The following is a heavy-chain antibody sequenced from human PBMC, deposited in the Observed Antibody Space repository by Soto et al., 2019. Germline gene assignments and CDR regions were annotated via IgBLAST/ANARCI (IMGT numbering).Heavy chain of an antibody. Sequence: GGSLRLSCAASGFTFSSYGMHWVRQAPGKGLEWVAVIWYDGSNKYYADSVKGRFTISRDNSKNTLYLQMNSLRAEDTAVYYCATHYTVTTGMDVWGQGTTVTVSS. CDR2: IWYDGSNK. CDR3: ATHYTVTTGMDV. J-gene: IGHJ6*02. CDR1: GFTFSSYG. D-gene: IGHD4-17*01. V-gene: IGHV3-33*01.